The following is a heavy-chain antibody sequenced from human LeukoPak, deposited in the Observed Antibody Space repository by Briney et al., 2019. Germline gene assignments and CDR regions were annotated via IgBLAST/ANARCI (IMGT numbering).Heavy chain of an antibody. CDR1: GFIFSNYG. J-gene: IGHJ4*02. D-gene: IGHD6-13*01. Sequence: GGSLRLSCAASGFIFSNYGMHWVRQAPGKRLEWVAVIWNDGSETFHADSVKDRFRIARDNSKNTLYLQMNSLRAEDTAVYFCARDMGRAWYGPPDYWGQGTLVTVSS. CDR2: IWNDGSET. CDR3: ARDMGRAWYGPPDY. V-gene: IGHV3-33*01.